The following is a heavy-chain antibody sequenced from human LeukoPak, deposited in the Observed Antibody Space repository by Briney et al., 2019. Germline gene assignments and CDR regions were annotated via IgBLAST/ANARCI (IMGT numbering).Heavy chain of an antibody. D-gene: IGHD5-18*01. V-gene: IGHV4-4*07. CDR2: IYTSGST. Sequence: TPSETLSLTCAVYGGSFSSYYWSWIRQPAGKGLEWIGRIYTSGSTNYNPSLKSRVTMSVDTSKNQFSLKLSSVTAADTAVYYCAREGADGYSSLRFDPWGQGTLVTVSS. J-gene: IGHJ5*02. CDR1: GGSFSSYY. CDR3: AREGADGYSSLRFDP.